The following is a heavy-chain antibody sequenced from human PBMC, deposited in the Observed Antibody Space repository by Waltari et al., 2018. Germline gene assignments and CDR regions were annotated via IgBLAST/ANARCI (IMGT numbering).Heavy chain of an antibody. CDR1: GFTFSNNY. CDR3: ATRVVVPGVPGMADY. D-gene: IGHD2-2*01. J-gene: IGHJ4*02. Sequence: VQLVESGGGVVQPGRSLRLSCAASGFTFSNNYVSWVRQAPGKGMEWVSTIYYNERTDYADSVKGRFTISRDTAKNTLFLQMNSLRAEDTAVYYCATRVVVPGVPGMADYWGQGTLVTVSS. V-gene: IGHV3-66*01. CDR2: IYYNERT.